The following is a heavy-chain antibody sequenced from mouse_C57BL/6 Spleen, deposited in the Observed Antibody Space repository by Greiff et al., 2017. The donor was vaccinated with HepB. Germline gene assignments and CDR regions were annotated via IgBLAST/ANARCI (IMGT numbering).Heavy chain of an antibody. V-gene: IGHV1-59*01. CDR2: IDPSDSYT. J-gene: IGHJ2*01. D-gene: IGHD1-1*01. Sequence: QVQLQQPGAELVRPGTSVKLSCKASGYTFTSYWMHWVKQRPGQGLEWIGVIDPSDSYTNYNQKFKGKATLTVDTSSSTAYMQLSSLTSEDSAVYYCASPLYYSGSSYGPFDYWGQGTTLTVSS. CDR3: ASPLYYSGSSYGPFDY. CDR1: GYTFTSYW.